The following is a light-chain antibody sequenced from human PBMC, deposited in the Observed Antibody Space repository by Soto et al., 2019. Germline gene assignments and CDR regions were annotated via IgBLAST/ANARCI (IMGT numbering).Light chain of an antibody. CDR3: QQYEAVVT. CDR2: GAS. Sequence: EIVLTQSPGTLSLSPGERATLSCRASQSPTNNYFAWYQQKPGRALRLLIDGASTRATGIPDRFSGSGSGTDFTLTISRLEPEDVAVYYCQQYEAVVTFGQGTNVDI. CDR1: QSPTNNY. V-gene: IGKV3-20*01. J-gene: IGKJ1*01.